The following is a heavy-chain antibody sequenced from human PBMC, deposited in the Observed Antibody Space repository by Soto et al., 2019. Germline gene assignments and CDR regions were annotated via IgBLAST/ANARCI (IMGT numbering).Heavy chain of an antibody. CDR2: ISAYNGNT. J-gene: IGHJ5*02. V-gene: IGHV1-18*01. CDR3: ARESAVAALDP. Sequence: APVKATSKASGSALTSYGISWVRQAPGQGLEWMGWISAYNGNTNYAQKLQGRVTMTTDTSTSTAYMELRSLRSDDTAVYYCARESAVAALDPWGQGTLVTVSS. CDR1: GSALTSYG. D-gene: IGHD6-19*01.